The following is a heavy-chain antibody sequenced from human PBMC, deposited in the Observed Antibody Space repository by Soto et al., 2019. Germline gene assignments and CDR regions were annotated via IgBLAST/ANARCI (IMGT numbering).Heavy chain of an antibody. D-gene: IGHD2-15*01. J-gene: IGHJ6*02. Sequence: EVQLLESGGGLVQPGGSLRLSCAASGFTFSSYAMSWVRQAPGKGLEWVSAISGSGGSTYYADSVKGRFTISRDNSKNTLNLQMNRLRAEDTAVYYCAKDSQYCSGGSCYYYYYGMDVWGQGTTVTVSS. CDR3: AKDSQYCSGGSCYYYYYGMDV. CDR1: GFTFSSYA. CDR2: ISGSGGST. V-gene: IGHV3-23*01.